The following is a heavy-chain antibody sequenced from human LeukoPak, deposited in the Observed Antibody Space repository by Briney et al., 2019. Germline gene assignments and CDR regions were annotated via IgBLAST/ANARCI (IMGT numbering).Heavy chain of an antibody. D-gene: IGHD2-21*01. V-gene: IGHV3-21*01. CDR3: ARDLRPGHIAFYGMDV. CDR1: GFTFSSYS. CDR2: ISSSSSYI. J-gene: IGHJ6*04. Sequence: GGSLRLSCAASGFTFSSYSMNWVRQAPGKGLEWVSSISSSSSYIYYADSVKGRFTISRDNAKNSLYLQMNSLRAEDTAVYYCARDLRPGHIAFYGMDVWGKGTTVTVSS.